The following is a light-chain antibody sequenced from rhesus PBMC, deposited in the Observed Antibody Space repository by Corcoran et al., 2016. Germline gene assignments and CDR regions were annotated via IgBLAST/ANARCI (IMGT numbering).Light chain of an antibody. CDR3: QQCHTSPWT. CDR2: KAS. V-gene: IGKV1-21*01. J-gene: IGKJ1*01. Sequence: DIQMTQSPSSLSASVGDRVTITCRASHAISPWLAWYQQKPGKAPNLLIYKASSLQAGVPSRFSGSGSGTDFTLTIPNLQPEDFATYFCQQCHTSPWTFGQGTKVEI. CDR1: HAISPW.